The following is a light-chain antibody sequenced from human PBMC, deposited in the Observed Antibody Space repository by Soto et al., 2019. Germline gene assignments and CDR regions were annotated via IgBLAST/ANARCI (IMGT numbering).Light chain of an antibody. Sequence: QSVLTQPASVSGSPGQSITISCTGTSSDVGGYNYVSWYQQHPGKAPKLMIYDVSNRPSGVSNRFSGSKSGNTASLTISGLQAEDEADYYCSSYTRSSTYVFGTGTKLTLL. CDR3: SSYTRSSTYV. J-gene: IGLJ1*01. CDR1: SSDVGGYNY. V-gene: IGLV2-14*01. CDR2: DVS.